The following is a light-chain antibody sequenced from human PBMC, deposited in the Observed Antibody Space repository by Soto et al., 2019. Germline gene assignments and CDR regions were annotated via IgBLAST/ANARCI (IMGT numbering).Light chain of an antibody. J-gene: IGKJ3*01. CDR2: HTS. CDR1: QDIQNY. V-gene: IGKV1-27*01. Sequence: IQMTQSPSSLSASVGDRLTITCRASQDIQNYLAWYQQRPGQVPKLLIYHTSTLQSGVPSRFGGSGSGTDFTLTIRSLQPEDVATYYCQNYYSAVFTFGPGTKVDIK. CDR3: QNYYSAVFT.